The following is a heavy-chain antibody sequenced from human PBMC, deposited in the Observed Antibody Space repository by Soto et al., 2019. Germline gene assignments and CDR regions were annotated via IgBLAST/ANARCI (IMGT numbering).Heavy chain of an antibody. Sequence: PSETLSLTCSVSGDAISNYCLSWIRQTPGRGLEWIGCVHESGSTDYTPALKGRVPMSLHTSKSQFSLSLRSATAEDTATYFCARGTRALITSFFAYWGQGIPVTVSS. J-gene: IGHJ4*02. CDR1: GDAISNYC. D-gene: IGHD3-16*01. CDR2: VHESGST. V-gene: IGHV4-59*01. CDR3: ARGTRALITSFFAY.